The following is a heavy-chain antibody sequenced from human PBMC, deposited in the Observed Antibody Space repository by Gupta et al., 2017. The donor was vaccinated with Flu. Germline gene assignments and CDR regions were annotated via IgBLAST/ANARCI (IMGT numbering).Heavy chain of an antibody. CDR3: ATVTSGC. D-gene: IGHD4-17*01. V-gene: IGHV3-74*03. J-gene: IGHJ4*02. CDR1: GFTFSSSY. CDR2: INPDGSST. Sequence: EMQLVESGGDLVQPGGSLRLSCAASGFTFSSSYLQWVRQAPGKGLVWVSRINPDGSSTTYAESVKGRFTISRDNAKNTLYPQMNSLGDDDTAVYYCATVTSGCWGQGTLVTVSS.